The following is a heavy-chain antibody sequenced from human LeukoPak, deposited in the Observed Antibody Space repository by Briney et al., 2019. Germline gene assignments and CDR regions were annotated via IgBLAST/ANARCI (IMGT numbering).Heavy chain of an antibody. CDR3: ASASDFDL. CDR1: GGSISSHY. Sequence: SETLSLTCTVSGGSISSHYWRWIRQPPGKGLEWIGHIENSGSTNYNPSLKSRVTISVDTSKNQFSLKLGSVTAADTAVYYCASASDFDLWGRGTLVTVSS. CDR2: IENSGST. J-gene: IGHJ2*01. V-gene: IGHV4-59*08.